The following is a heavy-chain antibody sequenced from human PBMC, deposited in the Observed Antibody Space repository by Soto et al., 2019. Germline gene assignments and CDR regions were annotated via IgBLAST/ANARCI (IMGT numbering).Heavy chain of an antibody. Sequence: QVQLVQYEAEVKKPGSSVRVSCKASGGTFSSYAISWVRQAPGQGLEWMGGIIPIFGTANYAQKFQGRVTITADESTSTAYMELSSLISEDTAVYYCALYSSSFRYYGMDVWGQGTTVTVSS. V-gene: IGHV1-69*12. D-gene: IGHD6-6*01. J-gene: IGHJ6*02. CDR2: IIPIFGTA. CDR3: ALYSSSFRYYGMDV. CDR1: GGTFSSYA.